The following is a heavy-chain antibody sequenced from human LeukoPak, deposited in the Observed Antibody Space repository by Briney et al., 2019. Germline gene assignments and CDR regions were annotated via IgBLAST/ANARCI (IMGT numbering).Heavy chain of an antibody. CDR3: ARAGHCSNGICYTADFDY. CDR1: GFTFSSYA. J-gene: IGHJ4*02. D-gene: IGHD2-8*01. Sequence: GGSLRLSCAASGFTFSSYAMSWVRQAPGKGLEWVSAISGSGGSTYYADSVKGRFTISRDNSKNTLYLQMNSLRAEDTAVYYCARAGHCSNGICYTADFDYWGQGTLVTVSS. V-gene: IGHV3-23*01. CDR2: ISGSGGST.